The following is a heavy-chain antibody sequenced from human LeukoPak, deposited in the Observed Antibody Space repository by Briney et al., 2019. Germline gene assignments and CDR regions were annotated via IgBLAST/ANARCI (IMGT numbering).Heavy chain of an antibody. D-gene: IGHD3-9*01. CDR2: ISSSSRYI. V-gene: IGHV3-21*01. CDR3: ARDLEGYDILTGYYYYYYMDV. CDR1: GFTFSSYS. Sequence: GGSLRLSCAASGFTFSSYSMNWVRQAPGKGLEWVSSISSSSRYIYYADSVKGRFTISRDNAKNSLYLQMNSLRAEDTAVYYCARDLEGYDILTGYYYYYYMDVWGKGTTVTVSS. J-gene: IGHJ6*03.